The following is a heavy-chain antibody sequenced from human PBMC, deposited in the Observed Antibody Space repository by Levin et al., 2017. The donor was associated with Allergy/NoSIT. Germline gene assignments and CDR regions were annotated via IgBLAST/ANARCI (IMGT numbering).Heavy chain of an antibody. Sequence: GGSLRLSCAASGFTFSSYAMHWVRQAPGKGLEWVAVISYDGSNKYYADSVKGRFTISRDNSKNTLYLQMNSLRAEDTAVYYCASHYYHPHTTRAFDPWGQGTLVTVSS. CDR3: ASHYYHPHTTRAFDP. V-gene: IGHV3-30*04. D-gene: IGHD3-10*01. J-gene: IGHJ5*02. CDR1: GFTFSSYA. CDR2: ISYDGSNK.